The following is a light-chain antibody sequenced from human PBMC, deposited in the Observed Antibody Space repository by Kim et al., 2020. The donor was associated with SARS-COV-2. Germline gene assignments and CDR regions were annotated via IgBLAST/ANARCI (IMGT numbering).Light chain of an antibody. CDR2: DVS. J-gene: IGLJ1*01. CDR1: PIDITASAS. CDR3: NSFTSVSTYV. Sequence: GQYITISCAGAPIDITASASVSWYQQHPGRAPKLILFDVSTRPSGVSDRFSGSKSGNTASLTISGLQADDEADYYCNSFTSVSTYVFGTGTKVTVL. V-gene: IGLV2-14*03.